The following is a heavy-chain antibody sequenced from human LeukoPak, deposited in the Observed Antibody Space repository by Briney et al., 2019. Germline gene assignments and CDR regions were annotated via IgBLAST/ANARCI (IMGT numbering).Heavy chain of an antibody. CDR1: SGSISTSNYY. J-gene: IGHJ5*02. CDR2: IFYSGST. Sequence: SETLSLTCTVSSGSISTSNYYWGWVRQPPGKALEWIGNIFYSGSTYYSPSLKSRVTISVDTSKNQFSLKLSSVTAADTAVYYCARTLSVTTRGMNSFDPWGQGTLVTVSS. D-gene: IGHD4-17*01. CDR3: ARTLSVTTRGMNSFDP. V-gene: IGHV4-39*07.